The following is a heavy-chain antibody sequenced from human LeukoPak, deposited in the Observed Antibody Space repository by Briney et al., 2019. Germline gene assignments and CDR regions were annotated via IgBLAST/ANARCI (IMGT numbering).Heavy chain of an antibody. CDR1: GGSISSYY. Sequence: SETLSLTCTVSGGSISSYYWSWIRQPAGRGLEWIGRIYTSGSTNYNPSLKSRVTMSVDTSKNQFSLKLSSVTAADTAVYYRARVNYCSSTSCYFDAFDIWGQGTMVTVSS. J-gene: IGHJ3*02. CDR3: ARVNYCSSTSCYFDAFDI. CDR2: IYTSGST. D-gene: IGHD2-2*01. V-gene: IGHV4-4*07.